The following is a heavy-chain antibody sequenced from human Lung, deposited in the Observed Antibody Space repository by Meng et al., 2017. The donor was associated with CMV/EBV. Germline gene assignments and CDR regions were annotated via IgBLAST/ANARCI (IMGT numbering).Heavy chain of an antibody. CDR1: GYTFTSYG. V-gene: IGHV1-18*01. Sequence: ASXXVSXKASGYTFTSYGISWVRQAPGQGLEWMGWINVYNGRRDYAQRFKDRVTMTTDTSTSTAHMDLKSLRSDDTATYYCARERGYCSMIDCYKDGMDVWXRGTTVTVSS. J-gene: IGHJ6*02. D-gene: IGHD2-2*01. CDR2: INVYNGRR. CDR3: ARERGYCSMIDCYKDGMDV.